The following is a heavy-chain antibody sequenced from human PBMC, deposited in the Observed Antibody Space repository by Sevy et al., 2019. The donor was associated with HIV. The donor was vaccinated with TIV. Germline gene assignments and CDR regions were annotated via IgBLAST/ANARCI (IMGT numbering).Heavy chain of an antibody. V-gene: IGHV3-23*01. Sequence: GGSLRLSCAVSGFRFDYYAMTWVRQAPGKGLEWVSTISSNGLSTYYTDSVKGRFTIFRDNFKNTLYLQMNRLRVEDTDIYFCAKDVPRDFWSAYSPGYFDYWGQGSLVTVSS. CDR3: AKDVPRDFWSAYSPGYFDY. D-gene: IGHD3-3*01. CDR1: GFRFDYYA. CDR2: ISSNGLST. J-gene: IGHJ4*02.